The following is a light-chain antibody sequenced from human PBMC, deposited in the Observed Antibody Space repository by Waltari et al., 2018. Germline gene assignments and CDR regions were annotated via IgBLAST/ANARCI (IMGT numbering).Light chain of an antibody. CDR2: GAS. J-gene: IGKJ1*01. CDR3: QQYNNWPRT. CDR1: QSVSSN. Sequence: EIVMTQSPATLSVSPGERATLSCRASQSVSSNLAWYQQKPGQAPRLLIYGASTRATGLPARFRGSGSGTEFTLTISSMQSEDFAVYYCQQYNNWPRTFGQGTKVEIK. V-gene: IGKV3-15*01.